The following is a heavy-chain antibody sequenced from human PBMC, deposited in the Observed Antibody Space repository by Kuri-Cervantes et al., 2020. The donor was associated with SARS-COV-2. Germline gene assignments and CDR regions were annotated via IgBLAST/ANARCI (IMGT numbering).Heavy chain of an antibody. CDR3: ARGGGGYYQTYFDC. D-gene: IGHD3-22*01. CDR1: GFTFSSYA. Sequence: GGSLRLSCAASGFTFSSYAMHWVRQAPGKGLEWVAVISYDGSNKYYADSVKGRFTISRDNSKNTLYLQMNSLRAEDTAVYYCARGGGGYYQTYFDCWGQGTLVTVSS. J-gene: IGHJ4*02. CDR2: ISYDGSNK. V-gene: IGHV3-30-3*01.